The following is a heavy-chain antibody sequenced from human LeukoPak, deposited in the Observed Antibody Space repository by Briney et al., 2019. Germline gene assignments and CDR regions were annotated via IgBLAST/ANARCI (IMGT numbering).Heavy chain of an antibody. CDR2: INPSGDST. CDR1: GYTFITYY. Sequence: ASVKVSCKASGYTFITYYMHWVRQAPGQGLEWMGIINPSGDSTSYAQKFQGRVTMTRDTSTSTVYMELSSLRSEDTAVYYCARESGSYHGNDYWGQGTLVTVSS. J-gene: IGHJ4*02. V-gene: IGHV1-46*01. D-gene: IGHD1-26*01. CDR3: ARESGSYHGNDY.